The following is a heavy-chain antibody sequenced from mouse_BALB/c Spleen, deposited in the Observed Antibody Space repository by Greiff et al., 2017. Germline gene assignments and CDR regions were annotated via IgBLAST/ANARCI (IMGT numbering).Heavy chain of an antibody. Sequence: QVQLQQPGAELVKPGTSVKLSCKASGYNFTSYWLNWVKLRPGQGLEWIGDIYPGSGSTNYNEKFKSKATLTVDTSSSTAYMQLSSLASEDSALYYCARSRDYGDAMDYWGQGTSVTVSS. CDR2: IYPGSGST. D-gene: IGHD2-4*01. V-gene: IGHV1-55*01. CDR1: GYNFTSYW. CDR3: ARSRDYGDAMDY. J-gene: IGHJ4*01.